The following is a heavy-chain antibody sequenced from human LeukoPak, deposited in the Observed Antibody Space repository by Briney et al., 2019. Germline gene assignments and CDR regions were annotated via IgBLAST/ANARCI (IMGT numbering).Heavy chain of an antibody. Sequence: ASVKVSCKASGYTFTSYAMHWVRQAPGQRLEWMGWINAGNGNTKYSQKFQGRVTITRDTSASTAYMELSSLRSEDTAVYYRARDASSTSSGAFDIWGQGTMVTVSS. CDR2: INAGNGNT. V-gene: IGHV1-3*01. J-gene: IGHJ3*02. D-gene: IGHD2-2*01. CDR1: GYTFTSYA. CDR3: ARDASSTSSGAFDI.